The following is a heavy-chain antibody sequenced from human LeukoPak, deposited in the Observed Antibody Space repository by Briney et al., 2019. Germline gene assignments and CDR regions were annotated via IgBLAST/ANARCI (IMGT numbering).Heavy chain of an antibody. Sequence: SETLSLTCAVYGGSFSGYYWSWIRQPPGKGLEWIGEINHSGSTNYNPSLKSRVTISVDTSKNQFSLKLSSVTAADTAVYYCAKQTGSGLFILPGGQGTLVTVSS. V-gene: IGHV4-34*01. D-gene: IGHD3/OR15-3a*01. CDR1: GGSFSGYY. CDR2: INHSGST. CDR3: AKQTGSGLFILP. J-gene: IGHJ4*02.